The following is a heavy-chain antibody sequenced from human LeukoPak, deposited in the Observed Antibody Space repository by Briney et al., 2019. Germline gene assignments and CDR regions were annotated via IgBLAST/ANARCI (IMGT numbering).Heavy chain of an antibody. CDR1: GFTVSSYA. J-gene: IGHJ4*02. CDR3: AKTVTTYYFDY. CDR2: ISVSGGST. Sequence: GGSLRLSCAASGFTVSSYAMSWVRQAPGKGLEWVSAISVSGGSTYYAESVKGRFTMSRDNSKNTRYLPMNSLRAEDTAVYYCAKTVTTYYFDYWGQGTLVTVSS. D-gene: IGHD4-17*01. V-gene: IGHV3-23*01.